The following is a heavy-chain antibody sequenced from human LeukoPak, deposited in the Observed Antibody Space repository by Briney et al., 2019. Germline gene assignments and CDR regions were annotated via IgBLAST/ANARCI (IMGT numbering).Heavy chain of an antibody. Sequence: GGSLGLSCAASGFTFSSYAMHWVRQAPGKGLEWVAATWYDGSNKYYADSVKGRFAISRDNSKNTLYLQMNSLRAEDTAVYFCARGGHCSTTSCSNYDGMDVWGQGTTLTVSS. CDR3: ARGGHCSTTSCSNYDGMDV. J-gene: IGHJ6*02. V-gene: IGHV3-33*08. CDR2: TWYDGSNK. CDR1: GFTFSSYA. D-gene: IGHD2-2*01.